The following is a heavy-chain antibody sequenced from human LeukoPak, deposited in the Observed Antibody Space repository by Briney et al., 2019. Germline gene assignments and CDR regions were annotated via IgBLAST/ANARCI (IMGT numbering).Heavy chain of an antibody. V-gene: IGHV3-33*08. CDR1: GFSFSSHA. J-gene: IGHJ4*02. CDR3: ARAASTQWLVPGDY. CDR2: IWYDGSNK. D-gene: IGHD6-19*01. Sequence: QPGGSLRLSCAASGFSFSSHAMSWVRQAPGKGLEWVAVIWYDGSNKYYADSVKGRFTISRDNSKNTLYLQMNSLRAEDTAVYYCARAASTQWLVPGDYWGQGTLVTVSS.